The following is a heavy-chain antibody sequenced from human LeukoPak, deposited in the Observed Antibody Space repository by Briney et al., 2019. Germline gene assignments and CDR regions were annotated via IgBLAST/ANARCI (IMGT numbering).Heavy chain of an antibody. V-gene: IGHV1-8*01. CDR1: GYTFTSYD. J-gene: IGHJ6*02. D-gene: IGHD3-10*01. CDR3: ARDHVPSGYGSGSTSYYYYYGMDV. Sequence: ASVKVSCKASGYTFTSYDINWVRQATGQGLEWMGWMNPNSGNTGYAQKFQGRVTMTRNTSISTAYMELSSLRAEDTAVYYCARDHVPSGYGSGSTSYYYYYGMDVWGQGTTVTVSS. CDR2: MNPNSGNT.